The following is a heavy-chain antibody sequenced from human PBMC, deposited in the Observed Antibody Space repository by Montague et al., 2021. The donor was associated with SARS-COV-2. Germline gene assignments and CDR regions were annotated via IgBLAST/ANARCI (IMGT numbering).Heavy chain of an antibody. CDR1: GDSVAEDTPT. CDR3: ASSSIYGIRWPMHY. J-gene: IGHJ4*02. V-gene: IGHV6-1*01. D-gene: IGHD2-8*02. Sequence: CAISGDSVAEDTPTWDGIRHALSRGLDLLGSTFYKTKRLHEYAVSVKSRLTINPDTSTNQISLRLTSVTPDDSAVYYCASSSIYGIRWPMHYWGQGTLVSVAA. CDR2: TFYKTKRLH.